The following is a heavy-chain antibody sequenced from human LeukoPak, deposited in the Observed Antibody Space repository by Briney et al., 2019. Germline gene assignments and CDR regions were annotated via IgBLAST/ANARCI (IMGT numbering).Heavy chain of an antibody. CDR2: ITNSGENT. Sequence: PGGSLRLSCEASGFSFPYGMSWVRQAPGKGLEWVSGITNSGENTYYADSVKGRFTISRDNSKNTLFLEMNSLRAEDTAVYYCAKDGYYYGSGSYYEDYYMDVWGKGTTVTVSS. D-gene: IGHD3-10*01. V-gene: IGHV3-23*01. J-gene: IGHJ6*03. CDR3: AKDGYYYGSGSYYEDYYMDV. CDR1: GFSFPYG.